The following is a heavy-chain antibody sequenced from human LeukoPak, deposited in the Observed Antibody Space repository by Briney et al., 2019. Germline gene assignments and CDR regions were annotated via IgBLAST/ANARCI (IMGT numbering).Heavy chain of an antibody. CDR1: GGSFSGYY. Sequence: SETLSLTCAVYGGSFSGYYWSWIRQPPGKGLEWIGEINRSGSTNYNPSLKSRVTISVDTSKNQFSLKLRSVTAADTAVYYCARGLYSGSYHAVLYYFDYWGQGTLVTVSS. V-gene: IGHV4-34*01. CDR3: ARGLYSGSYHAVLYYFDY. D-gene: IGHD1-26*01. CDR2: INRSGST. J-gene: IGHJ4*02.